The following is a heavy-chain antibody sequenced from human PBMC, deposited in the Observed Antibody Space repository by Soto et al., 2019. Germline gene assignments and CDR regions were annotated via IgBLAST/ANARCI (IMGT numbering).Heavy chain of an antibody. Sequence: SETLSLTCTVSGGSISISSYYLGWIRQPPGKGLEWIGSIYYSGSTYYNPSLKSRVTISVDTSKNQFSLKLSSVTAADTAVYYCARRGYYDFWSGYYVISYFDYWRQVTLIPVSS. V-gene: IGHV4-39*01. CDR1: GGSISISSYY. CDR2: IYYSGST. J-gene: IGHJ4*02. CDR3: ARRGYYDFWSGYYVISYFDY. D-gene: IGHD3-3*01.